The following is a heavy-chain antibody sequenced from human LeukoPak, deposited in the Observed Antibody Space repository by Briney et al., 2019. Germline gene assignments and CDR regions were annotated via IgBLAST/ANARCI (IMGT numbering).Heavy chain of an antibody. CDR2: IKQDGSEK. CDR3: ARDDGGDFNDAFNI. V-gene: IGHV3-7*01. CDR1: GFTVSSNY. J-gene: IGHJ3*02. Sequence: GGSLRLSCAASGFTVSSNYMSWVRQAPGKGLEWVANIKQDGSEKYYVDSVKGRFTISRDNAKNSLYLQMNSLRAEDTAVYFCARDDGGDFNDAFNIWGQGTMVTVSS. D-gene: IGHD2-21*02.